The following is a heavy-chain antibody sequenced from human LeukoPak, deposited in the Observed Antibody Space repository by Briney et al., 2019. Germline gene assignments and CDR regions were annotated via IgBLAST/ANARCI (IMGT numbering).Heavy chain of an antibody. CDR3: ANHYDGHAFDI. CDR1: GGSISTATHY. CDR2: IHYSGCT. D-gene: IGHD4-23*01. J-gene: IGHJ3*02. Sequence: SETLSLTCTVSGGSISTATHYWGWIRQPPGKGLEWIGSIHYSGCTYYNPSLKSRVTISVDTSKNQFSLKLSSVTAADTAVYHCANHYDGHAFDIWGQGTMVTVSS. V-gene: IGHV4-39*01.